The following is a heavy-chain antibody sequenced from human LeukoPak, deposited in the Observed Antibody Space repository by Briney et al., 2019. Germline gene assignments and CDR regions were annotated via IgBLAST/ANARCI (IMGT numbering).Heavy chain of an antibody. CDR2: LSSTSTTI. J-gene: IGHJ4*02. D-gene: IGHD3-22*01. V-gene: IGHV3-48*03. Sequence: GGYLRLSCAASGFTFSAYEMNWVRQAPGNGLEWVSYLSSTSTTIYYADSVKGRFTISRDNAKTSLYLQMNSLRAEDTAVYYCARDLLNYFDRSWSFDHWGQGNLVTVSS. CDR1: GFTFSAYE. CDR3: ARDLLNYFDRSWSFDH.